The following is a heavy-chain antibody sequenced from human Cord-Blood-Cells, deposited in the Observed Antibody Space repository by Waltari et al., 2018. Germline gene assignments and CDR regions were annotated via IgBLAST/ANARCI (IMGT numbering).Heavy chain of an antibody. CDR2: MSSSSSYI. CDR1: GFTFSSYS. V-gene: IGHV3-21*01. Sequence: EVQLVESGGGMVKPGWSLRLSCAASGFTFSSYSMNWVRQAPGKGLEWVSSMSSSSSYIYYADSVKGRFTISRDNAKNSLYLQMNSLRAEDTAVYYCARDGGNSDYWGQGTLVTVSS. D-gene: IGHD2-21*02. J-gene: IGHJ4*02. CDR3: ARDGGNSDY.